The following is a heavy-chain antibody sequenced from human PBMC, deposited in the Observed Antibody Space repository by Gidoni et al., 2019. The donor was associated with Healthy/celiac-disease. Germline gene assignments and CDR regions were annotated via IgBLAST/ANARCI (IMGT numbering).Heavy chain of an antibody. Sequence: EVQLVESGGGLVKPGGSLRLSCAASGFTFSNAWMSWVRQAPGKGLEWVGRSKSKTDGGTTDYAAPVKGRFTISRDDSKNTLYLQMNSLKTEDTAVYYCTTDSDYGDYWGQGTLVTVSS. CDR1: GFTFSNAW. D-gene: IGHD3-10*01. V-gene: IGHV3-15*01. CDR3: TTDSDYGDY. CDR2: SKSKTDGGTT. J-gene: IGHJ4*02.